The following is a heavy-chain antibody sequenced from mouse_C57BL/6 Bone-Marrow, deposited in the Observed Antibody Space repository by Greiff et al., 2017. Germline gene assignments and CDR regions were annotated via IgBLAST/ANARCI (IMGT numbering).Heavy chain of an antibody. V-gene: IGHV14-4*01. J-gene: IGHJ3*01. CDR3: TLNWDWFAY. Sequence: EVQLQQSGAELVRPGASVKLSCTASGFNIKDDYMHWVKQRPEQGLEWIGWLDPENGDTEYASKFQGTATITAATSSNTAYLQLSSLTSEDTAVYYCTLNWDWFAYWGQGTLVTVSA. CDR2: LDPENGDT. D-gene: IGHD4-1*01. CDR1: GFNIKDDY.